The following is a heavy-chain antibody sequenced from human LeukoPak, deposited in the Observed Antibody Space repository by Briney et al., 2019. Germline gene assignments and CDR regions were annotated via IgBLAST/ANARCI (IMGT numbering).Heavy chain of an antibody. CDR2: ISGSGGST. CDR3: AKDRGRTLGYFDY. D-gene: IGHD2-15*01. Sequence: PGESLRLSCAASGFTFSSYAMSWVRQAPGKGLEWVSAISGSGGSTYYADSVKGRFTISRDNSKNTLYLQMNSLRAEDTAVYYCAKDRGRTLGYFDYWGQGTLVTVSS. J-gene: IGHJ4*02. V-gene: IGHV3-23*01. CDR1: GFTFSSYA.